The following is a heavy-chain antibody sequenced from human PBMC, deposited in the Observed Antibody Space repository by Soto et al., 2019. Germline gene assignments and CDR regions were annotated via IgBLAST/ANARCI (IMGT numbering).Heavy chain of an antibody. V-gene: IGHV4-4*07. D-gene: IGHD3-22*01. CDR1: GGSISSYY. CDR2: IYTSGST. CDR3: ARMVDYYDSSGRDY. Sequence: LSLTCTVSGGSISSYYWSWIRQPAGKGLEWIGRIYTSGSTNYNPSLKSRVTMSVDTSKNQFSLKLSSVTAADTAVYYCARMVDYYDSSGRDYWDQGTLVTVSS. J-gene: IGHJ4*02.